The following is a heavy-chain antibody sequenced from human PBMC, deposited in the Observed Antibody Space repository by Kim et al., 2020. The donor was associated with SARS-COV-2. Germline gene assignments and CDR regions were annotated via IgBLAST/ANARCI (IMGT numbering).Heavy chain of an antibody. Sequence: GGSLRLSCAASGFTFSSYGMHWVRQAPGKGLEWVAVISYDGSNKYYADSVKGRFTISRDNSKNTLYLQMNSLRAEDTAVYYCAKAEVITGTTQFDPWGQGTLVTVSS. CDR2: ISYDGSNK. V-gene: IGHV3-30*18. CDR3: AKAEVITGTTQFDP. D-gene: IGHD1-20*01. CDR1: GFTFSSYG. J-gene: IGHJ5*02.